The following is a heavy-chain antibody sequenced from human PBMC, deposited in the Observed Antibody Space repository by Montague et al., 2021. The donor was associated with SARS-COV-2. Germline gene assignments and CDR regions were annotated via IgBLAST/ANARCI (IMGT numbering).Heavy chain of an antibody. D-gene: IGHD3-22*01. V-gene: IGHV4-39*01. Sequence: SETLSLTCTVSGGSINYSGYYWGWIRQPPGKGLEWIGSIFYSGSTYYNLSLKSRVTTSVDTSKNQFSLKLSSVTAADTAIYYCARWTLEVVVKAFDIWGQGTMVTVSP. CDR2: IFYSGST. J-gene: IGHJ3*02. CDR3: ARWTLEVVVKAFDI. CDR1: GGSINYSGYY.